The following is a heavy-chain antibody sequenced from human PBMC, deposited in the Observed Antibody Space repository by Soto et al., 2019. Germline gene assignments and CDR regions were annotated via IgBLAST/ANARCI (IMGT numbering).Heavy chain of an antibody. CDR2: IYYSGST. D-gene: IGHD1-26*01. Sequence: QVQLQESGPGLVKPSETLSLTCTVSGGSISSYYWSWIRQPPGKGLEWIGYIYYSGSTNYNPSLKSRVTISVDTSKNQFSLKLSSVTAADTAVYYCARFLSGSYGVASWFDPWGQGTLVTVSS. V-gene: IGHV4-59*08. CDR3: ARFLSGSYGVASWFDP. J-gene: IGHJ5*02. CDR1: GGSISSYY.